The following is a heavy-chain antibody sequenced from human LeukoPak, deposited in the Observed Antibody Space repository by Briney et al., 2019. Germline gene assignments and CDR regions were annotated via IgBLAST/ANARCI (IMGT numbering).Heavy chain of an antibody. CDR2: IYYSGST. CDR1: GGAISTYY. Sequence: SETLSRTCTVSGGAISTYYWNWIRQSPGKGLEWIGYIYYSGSTNYNPSLQSRVTISIDKSKNQFSLQLTSVTAADTAVYYCVSGAEFFQHWGQGTLVTVSS. CDR3: VSGAEFFQH. V-gene: IGHV4-59*01. J-gene: IGHJ1*01.